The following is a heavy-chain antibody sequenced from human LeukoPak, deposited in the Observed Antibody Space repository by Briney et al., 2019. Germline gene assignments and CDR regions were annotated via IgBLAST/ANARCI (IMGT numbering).Heavy chain of an antibody. D-gene: IGHD3-10*01. CDR3: AKEGTPQVSTWYDL. J-gene: IGHJ5*02. Sequence: GGSLRLSCAASGVTLSPYGMHWVRQAPGKGLEWVAVISYERGTQHCADSVKGRFIISRDNPRNTLYLQMNILRTEDTAVYYCAKEGTPQVSTWYDLWGQGTLVTVSS. CDR1: GVTLSPYG. CDR2: ISYERGTQ. V-gene: IGHV3-30*18.